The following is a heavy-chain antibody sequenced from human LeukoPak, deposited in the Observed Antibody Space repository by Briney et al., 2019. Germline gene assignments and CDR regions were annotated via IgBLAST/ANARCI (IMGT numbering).Heavy chain of an antibody. V-gene: IGHV5-51*01. CDR3: ARQYYYGSGSYGSRAFDI. Sequence: GESLKISCKGSGYSFTSYWIGWVRQMPGKGLEWMGIIYPGDSDTRYSPSFQGQVTISADKSISTAYLQWSSLKASDTAMYYCARQYYYGSGSYGSRAFDIWGQGTMVTVSS. J-gene: IGHJ3*02. CDR2: IYPGDSDT. D-gene: IGHD3-10*01. CDR1: GYSFTSYW.